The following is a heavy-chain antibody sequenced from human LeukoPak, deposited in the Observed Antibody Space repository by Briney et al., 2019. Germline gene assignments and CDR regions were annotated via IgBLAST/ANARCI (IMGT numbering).Heavy chain of an antibody. D-gene: IGHD3-22*01. CDR3: AKARRQYYYDSSGYYHPVDY. Sequence: PGGSLRLSCAASGFTFSSYAMSWVRQAPGKGLEWVSAISGSGGSTYYADSVKGRFTISRDNSKNTLYLQMNSLGAEDTAVYYCAKARRQYYYDSSGYYHPVDYWGQGTLVTVSS. V-gene: IGHV3-23*01. CDR1: GFTFSSYA. CDR2: ISGSGGST. J-gene: IGHJ4*02.